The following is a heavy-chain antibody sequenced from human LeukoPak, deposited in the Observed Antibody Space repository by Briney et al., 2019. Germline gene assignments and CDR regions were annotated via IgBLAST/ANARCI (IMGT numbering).Heavy chain of an antibody. J-gene: IGHJ4*02. CDR3: AREVYFDGSGYYLRYFDH. V-gene: IGHV4-4*07. CDR2: IYANGST. Sequence: PSATLSLTCTVSGGSISSYYWSWIRQPAGKGLGLIGRIYANGSTNYNPSLQSRVTMSVDMSKNQVSLKLNSATAADTAVYYCAREVYFDGSGYYLRYFDHWGQGTLGTVSS. D-gene: IGHD3-22*01. CDR1: GGSISSYY.